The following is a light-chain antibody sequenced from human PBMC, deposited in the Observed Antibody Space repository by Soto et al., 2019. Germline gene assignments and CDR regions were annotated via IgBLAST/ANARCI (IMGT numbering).Light chain of an antibody. CDR2: GAS. Sequence: EIVLTQSPGTLSLSPGERATLSCRASQSVSSSYLAWYQQKPGQAPRLLIYGASSRATDIPDRFSGSGSGTDFTLTISGLEPEDVAVYYGQQYGSPPRTFGQGTKVEIK. V-gene: IGKV3-20*01. J-gene: IGKJ1*01. CDR1: QSVSSSY. CDR3: QQYGSPPRT.